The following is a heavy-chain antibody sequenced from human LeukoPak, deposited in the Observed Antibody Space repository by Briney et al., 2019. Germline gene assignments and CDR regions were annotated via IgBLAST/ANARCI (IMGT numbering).Heavy chain of an antibody. CDR1: GFTLDDYG. Sequence: GGPLSLPCAASGFTLDDYGLSGVPQPPGKGLGWASVIIWIGGSTGYADSVKGRFTISRDNAKNSLYLQMNSLRAEDTALYYCARDYYDSSGYYGFYYYYYMDVWGKGTTVTVSS. CDR2: IIWIGGST. J-gene: IGHJ6*03. V-gene: IGHV3-20*04. CDR3: ARDYYDSSGYYGFYYYYYMDV. D-gene: IGHD3-22*01.